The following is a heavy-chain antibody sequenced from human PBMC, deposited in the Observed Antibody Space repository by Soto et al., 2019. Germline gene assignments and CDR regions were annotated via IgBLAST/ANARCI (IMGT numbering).Heavy chain of an antibody. CDR1: GGSFSGYY. D-gene: IGHD6-13*01. CDR2: INHSGST. V-gene: IGHV4-34*01. Sequence: SETLSLTCAVYGGSFSGYYWSWIRQPPGKGLEWIGEINHSGSTNYNPSLKSRVTISVDTSKNQFSLKLSSVTAADTAVYYCARGLVSFFYYWGQGTLVTVSS. J-gene: IGHJ4*02. CDR3: ARGLVSFFYY.